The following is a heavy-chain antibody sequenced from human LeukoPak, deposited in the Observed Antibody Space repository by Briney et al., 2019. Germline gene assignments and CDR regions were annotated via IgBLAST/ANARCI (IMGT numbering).Heavy chain of an antibody. CDR1: CGSISSRSDY. Sequence: SETLSLTCTVSCGSISSRSDYWWAWIRQPPGKGLEWIGSVYYSGDTYYTPSLESRLTISVDTSKDQFSLNLASATAADTAVYYCARQRASGTWAFDYWGQGTLLTVSS. V-gene: IGHV4-39*01. D-gene: IGHD2-15*01. J-gene: IGHJ4*02. CDR3: ARQRASGTWAFDY. CDR2: VYYSGDT.